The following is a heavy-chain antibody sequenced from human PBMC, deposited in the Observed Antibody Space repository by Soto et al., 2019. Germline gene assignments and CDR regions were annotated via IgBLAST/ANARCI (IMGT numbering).Heavy chain of an antibody. V-gene: IGHV4-59*01. Sequence: LSLTCTVSGGSISGRCWSWVRQSPGKGLEWIGYFCYTGSTNYNPSLKSRVTISVDRSKTQCSLKLTSVTAADTAVYYCAKSHYDSSGYYIIDHWGQGTRGTVS. CDR3: AKSHYDSSGYYIIDH. CDR1: GGSISGRC. J-gene: IGHJ5*02. CDR2: FCYTGST. D-gene: IGHD3-22*01.